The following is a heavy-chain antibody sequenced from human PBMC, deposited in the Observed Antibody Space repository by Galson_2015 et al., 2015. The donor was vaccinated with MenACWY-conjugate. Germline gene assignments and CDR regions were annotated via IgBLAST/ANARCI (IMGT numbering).Heavy chain of an antibody. CDR2: INGDDDQP. CDR3: AKRIAPSGAPYYFDS. D-gene: IGHD6-13*01. CDR1: GFTFNNYA. Sequence: SLRLSCAASGFTFNNYAMSWFRHSPGRGLEWVSAINGDDDQPFYAEAVKGRFTVARDSARNTEYLQMKSLRAEDTAIYYCAKRIAPSGAPYYFDSWGQGTLATVSS. V-gene: IGHV3-23*01. J-gene: IGHJ4*02.